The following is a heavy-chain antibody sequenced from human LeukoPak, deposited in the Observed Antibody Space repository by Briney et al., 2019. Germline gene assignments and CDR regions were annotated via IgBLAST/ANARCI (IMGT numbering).Heavy chain of an antibody. Sequence: PGGSLRLSCAASGFTFSSYWMSWVRQAPGKGLEWVANIKQDGSEKYYVDSVKGRFTISRDNAKNSLYLQMNSLRAEDTAVYYCARGGIYDVLTGYPSWYYYYYMDVWGKGTTVTISS. J-gene: IGHJ6*03. CDR1: GFTFSSYW. CDR3: ARGGIYDVLTGYPSWYYYYYMDV. D-gene: IGHD3-9*01. CDR2: IKQDGSEK. V-gene: IGHV3-7*01.